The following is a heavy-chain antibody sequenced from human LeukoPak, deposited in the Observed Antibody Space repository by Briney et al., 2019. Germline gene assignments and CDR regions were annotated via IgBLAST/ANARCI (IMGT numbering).Heavy chain of an antibody. V-gene: IGHV3-7*01. CDR3: SNKRDF. CDR1: GFAVSSNY. CDR2: INPDGSAK. D-gene: IGHD5-24*01. Sequence: PGGSLRLSCAASGFAVSSNYMSWVRQAPGKGLEWVANINPDGSAKCYGDSVKGRFTVSRDNAENTLYLQTNSLRADDTAVYYCSNKRDFWGQGTLVTVSS. J-gene: IGHJ4*02.